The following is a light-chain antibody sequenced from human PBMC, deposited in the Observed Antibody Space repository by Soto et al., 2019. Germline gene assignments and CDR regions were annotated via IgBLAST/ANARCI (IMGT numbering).Light chain of an antibody. CDR3: QQYGSSPLT. CDR1: QSISSSS. CDR2: GAS. V-gene: IGKV3-20*01. Sequence: EIVLTQSPGTLSLSPGERGTLSCRAGQSISSSSLGWYQQKPGQAPRLLIYGASIRASGIPDRFSGSGSVTDFTLTISRLEPEDFAVYYCQQYGSSPLTFGGGTKVEI. J-gene: IGKJ4*01.